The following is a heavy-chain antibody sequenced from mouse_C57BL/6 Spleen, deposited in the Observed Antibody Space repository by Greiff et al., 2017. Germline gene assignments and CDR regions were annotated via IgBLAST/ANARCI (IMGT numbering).Heavy chain of an antibody. CDR2: IYPGSGST. D-gene: IGHD2-3*01. CDR3: ARRWLLWRNYAMDY. Sequence: QVQLQQSGAELVKPGASVKMSCKASGYTFTSYWITWVKQRPGQGLEWIGDIYPGSGSTNYNEKFKSKATLTVDKSSSTAYMQLSSLTSEDSAVYYCARRWLLWRNYAMDYWGQGTSVTVSS. V-gene: IGHV1-55*01. CDR1: GYTFTSYW. J-gene: IGHJ4*01.